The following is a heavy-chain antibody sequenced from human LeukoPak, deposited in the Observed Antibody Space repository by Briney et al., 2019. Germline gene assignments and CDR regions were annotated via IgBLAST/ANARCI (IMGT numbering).Heavy chain of an antibody. J-gene: IGHJ3*02. Sequence: GGSLRLSCAASGFTFSSYWMSWVRQAPGKGLEWVANIKQDGSEKYYVDSVKGRFTISRDNAKNSLYLQMNSLRAEDTAVYYCAKHRSSSSYDAFDIWVQGTMVTVSS. CDR3: AKHRSSSSYDAFDI. CDR2: IKQDGSEK. CDR1: GFTFSSYW. D-gene: IGHD6-6*01. V-gene: IGHV3-7*03.